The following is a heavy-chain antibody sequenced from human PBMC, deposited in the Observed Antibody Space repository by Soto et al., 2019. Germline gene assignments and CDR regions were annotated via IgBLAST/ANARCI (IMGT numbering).Heavy chain of an antibody. Sequence: QVRLVQSGAEVKKPGASVRVSCKASGYTFTCYYIHWVRQAPGQGLEWMGSISPHSGGPNYAQRFQGRVTMTRDTSMTTVYMEMSGLTSDDTAIYYCAREEQTGATYYLDYWGQGTLVTVSS. CDR3: AREEQTGATYYLDY. CDR1: GYTFTCYY. V-gene: IGHV1-2*02. J-gene: IGHJ4*02. D-gene: IGHD7-27*01. CDR2: ISPHSGGP.